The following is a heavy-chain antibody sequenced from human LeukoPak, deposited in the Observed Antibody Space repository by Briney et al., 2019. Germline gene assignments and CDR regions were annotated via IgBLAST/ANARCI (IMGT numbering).Heavy chain of an antibody. CDR2: INHSGST. CDR3: ARVGYDISTHFDY. V-gene: IGHV4-34*01. J-gene: IGHJ4*02. D-gene: IGHD3-9*01. CDR1: GGSLSGYY. Sequence: SETLSLTCAVYGGSLSGYYWSWIRQPPGKGLEWIGEINHSGSTNYNPSLKSRVTISVDTSKNQFSLKLSSVTAADTAVYYCARVGYDISTHFDYWGQGTLVTVSS.